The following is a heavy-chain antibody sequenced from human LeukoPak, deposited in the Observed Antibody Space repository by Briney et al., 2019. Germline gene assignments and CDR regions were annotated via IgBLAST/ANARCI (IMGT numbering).Heavy chain of an antibody. D-gene: IGHD3-16*01. Sequence: PGGSLRLSCAASGFTFSSYGMHWVRQAPGKGLEWVAVISYDGSNKYYADSVKGRFTISRDNSKNTLYLQMNSLRAEDTAVYYCAKDHRRVTFGGVYGPPEFDYWGQGTLVTVSS. J-gene: IGHJ4*02. V-gene: IGHV3-30*18. CDR2: ISYDGSNK. CDR1: GFTFSSYG. CDR3: AKDHRRVTFGGVYGPPEFDY.